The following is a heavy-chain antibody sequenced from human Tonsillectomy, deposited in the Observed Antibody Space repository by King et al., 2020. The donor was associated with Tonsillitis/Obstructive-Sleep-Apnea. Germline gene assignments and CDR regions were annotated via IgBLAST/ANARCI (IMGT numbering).Heavy chain of an antibody. CDR1: GFTFSSYA. J-gene: IGHJ6*03. CDR3: AKDQQIISPAFFDYYMGV. D-gene: IGHD6-13*01. CDR2: ISGSGGST. V-gene: IGHV3-23*04. Sequence: VQLVESGGGLVQPGGSLRLSCAASGFTFSSYAMIWVRQAPGKGLEWVSDISGSGGSTYYADSVKGRVTISRDNSKNTLYLQMNSLRAEDTAVYYCAKDQQIISPAFFDYYMGVWGKGTTGTVSS.